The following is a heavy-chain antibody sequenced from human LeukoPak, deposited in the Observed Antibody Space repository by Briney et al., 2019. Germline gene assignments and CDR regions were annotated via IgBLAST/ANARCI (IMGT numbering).Heavy chain of an antibody. CDR3: ARVGGYCSGGSCLFDS. CDR2: ISYDGSNK. Sequence: GGSLRLSCAASGFTFSSYGMHWVRQAPGKGLEWVAVISYDGSNKYYADSVKGRFTISRDNSKNTLYLQMNSLRAEDTAVYYCARVGGYCSGGSCLFDSWGQGTLVTVSS. J-gene: IGHJ4*02. CDR1: GFTFSSYG. D-gene: IGHD2-15*01. V-gene: IGHV3-30*03.